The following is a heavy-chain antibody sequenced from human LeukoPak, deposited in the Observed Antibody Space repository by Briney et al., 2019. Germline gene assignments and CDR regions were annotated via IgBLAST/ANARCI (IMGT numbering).Heavy chain of an antibody. CDR2: TYYRSKWYN. Sequence: SQTLSLTCAISGDSVSSNSAAWNWIRQSPSRGLEWLGRTYYRSKWYNDYAVSVKSRITINPDTSKNQFSLQLNSVTPEDTAVYYCARGAPRCGGDCYQFDYWGQGTLVTVSS. CDR1: GDSVSSNSAA. D-gene: IGHD2-21*02. CDR3: ARGAPRCGGDCYQFDY. J-gene: IGHJ4*02. V-gene: IGHV6-1*01.